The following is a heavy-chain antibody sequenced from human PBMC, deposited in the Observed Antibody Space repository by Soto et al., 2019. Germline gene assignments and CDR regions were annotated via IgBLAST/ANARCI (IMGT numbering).Heavy chain of an antibody. D-gene: IGHD3-22*01. CDR1: GGSISSGDYY. CDR2: IYYSGST. Sequence: SETLSLTCTVSGGSISSGDYYWSWIRQPPGKGLEWIGYIYYSGSTYYNPSLKSRVTISVDTSKNQFSLKLSSVTAADTAVYYCARGVGYYDSSGYYERGWFDPWGQGTLVTVSS. J-gene: IGHJ5*02. V-gene: IGHV4-30-4*01. CDR3: ARGVGYYDSSGYYERGWFDP.